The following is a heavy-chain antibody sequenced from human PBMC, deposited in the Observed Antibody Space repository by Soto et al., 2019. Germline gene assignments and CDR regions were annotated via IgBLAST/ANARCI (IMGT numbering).Heavy chain of an antibody. CDR2: ISAYNGNT. D-gene: IGHD3-3*01. Sequence: ASVKVSCKASGYTFTSYGISWVRQAPGQGLEWMGWISAYNGNTNYAQKLQGRVTMTTDTSTSTAYMELRSLRSDDTAVYYCAREAFLEWLSDHLFDYWGQGTLVTVSS. J-gene: IGHJ4*02. CDR1: GYTFTSYG. CDR3: AREAFLEWLSDHLFDY. V-gene: IGHV1-18*04.